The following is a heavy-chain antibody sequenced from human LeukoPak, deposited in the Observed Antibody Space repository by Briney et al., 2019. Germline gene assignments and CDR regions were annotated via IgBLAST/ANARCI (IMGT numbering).Heavy chain of an antibody. CDR2: INHSGST. D-gene: IGHD2-21*01. Sequence: PSETLSLTCAVYGGSFSGYYWSWIRQPPGKGLEWIGEINHSGSTNYNPSLKRRVTISVDKSKNQFSLKLSSVTAADTAVYYCARGRVVPPPLDYWGQGTLVTVSS. V-gene: IGHV4-34*01. J-gene: IGHJ4*02. CDR1: GGSFSGYY. CDR3: ARGRVVPPPLDY.